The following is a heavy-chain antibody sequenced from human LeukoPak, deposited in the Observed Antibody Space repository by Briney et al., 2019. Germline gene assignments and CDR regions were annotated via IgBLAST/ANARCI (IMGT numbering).Heavy chain of an antibody. J-gene: IGHJ6*02. CDR3: AREDYGSGSSRPYYYYGMDV. Sequence: SQTLPLTCTVSGGSISSGGYYWSWIRQHPGKGLEWIGYIYYSGSTYYNPSLKSRVTISVDTSKNQFSLKLSSVTAADTAVYYCAREDYGSGSSRPYYYYGMDVWGQGTTVTVSS. D-gene: IGHD3-10*01. V-gene: IGHV4-31*03. CDR2: IYYSGST. CDR1: GGSISSGGYY.